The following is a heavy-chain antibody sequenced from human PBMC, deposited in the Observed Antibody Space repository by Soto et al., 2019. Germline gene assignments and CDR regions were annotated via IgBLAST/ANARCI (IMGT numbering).Heavy chain of an antibody. CDR2: IYYSGST. J-gene: IGHJ6*03. V-gene: IGHV4-59*01. Sequence: SETLSLTCTVSGGSIGSYYWSWIRQPPGKGLEWIGYIYYSGSTNYNPSLKSRVTISVGTSKNQFSLKLSSVTAADTAVYYCARLGCSSTSCPRYYYHYYMDVWGKGTTVTVSS. D-gene: IGHD2-2*01. CDR3: ARLGCSSTSCPRYYYHYYMDV. CDR1: GGSIGSYY.